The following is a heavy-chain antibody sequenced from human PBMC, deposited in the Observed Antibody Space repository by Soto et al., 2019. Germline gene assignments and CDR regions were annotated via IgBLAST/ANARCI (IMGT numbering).Heavy chain of an antibody. CDR3: AKFQTMVRGVHRGNWFDP. J-gene: IGHJ5*02. V-gene: IGHV4-4*08. D-gene: IGHD3-10*01. Sequence: SETLYLTCTVSGGSISRHHWSWIRQSPGKGLEWIGYILKTGSTEYNPSLKSRVTISLDTSKNQFSLNVSSMTAADTAVYYCAKFQTMVRGVHRGNWFDPWGQGTQVTVS. CDR2: ILKTGST. CDR1: GGSISRHH.